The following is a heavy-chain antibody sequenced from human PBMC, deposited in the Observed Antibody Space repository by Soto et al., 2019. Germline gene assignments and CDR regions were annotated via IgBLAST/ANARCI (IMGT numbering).Heavy chain of an antibody. Sequence: EVQLVESGGGLIQPGGSLRLSCAASGFTVSSNYMSWVRQAPGKGLEWVSVIYSGGSTYYADSVKGRFTISRDNSKNTLYLQMSSLRAEATAVYYCARVVVVTSNLPDWFDPWGQGTLVTVSS. CDR3: ARVVVVTSNLPDWFDP. CDR2: IYSGGST. CDR1: GFTVSSNY. D-gene: IGHD2-21*02. J-gene: IGHJ5*02. V-gene: IGHV3-53*01.